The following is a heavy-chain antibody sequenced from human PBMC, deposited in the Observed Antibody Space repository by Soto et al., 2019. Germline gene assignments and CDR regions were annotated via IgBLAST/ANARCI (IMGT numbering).Heavy chain of an antibody. CDR1: GFSFSTYN. Sequence: PGGSLRLSCAASGFSFSTYNMNWVRQAPERGLEWVSYISSRSSTIYHADSVKGRFTISRDNAKNSLYLQMDSLRDEDTAVYFCARAIAVGSTSLDYWGLGTRVTVSS. J-gene: IGHJ4*02. D-gene: IGHD6-19*01. CDR2: ISSRSSTI. CDR3: ARAIAVGSTSLDY. V-gene: IGHV3-48*02.